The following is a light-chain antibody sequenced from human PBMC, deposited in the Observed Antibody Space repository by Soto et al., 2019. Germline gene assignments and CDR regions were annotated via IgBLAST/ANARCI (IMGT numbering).Light chain of an antibody. Sequence: EIVMTQSPVTLSVSPGERATLSCRASQSVSSNLAWYQQKPGQAPRLLIHSASTKATDIPARFSGSGSGTELTLTISSLQSEDCAVYYCQQYNTWPYTLGQETKLAIK. CDR1: QSVSSN. CDR3: QQYNTWPYT. J-gene: IGKJ2*01. CDR2: SAS. V-gene: IGKV3D-15*01.